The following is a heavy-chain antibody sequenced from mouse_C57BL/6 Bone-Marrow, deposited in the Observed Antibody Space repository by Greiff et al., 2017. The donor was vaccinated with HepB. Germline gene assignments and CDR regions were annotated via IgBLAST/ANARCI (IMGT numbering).Heavy chain of an antibody. Sequence: EVQVVESGGDLVKPGGSLKLSCAASGFTFSSYGMSWVRQTPDKRLEWVATISSGGSYTYYPDSVKGRFTISRDNAKNTLYLQMSSLKSDDTAMYSCARWGITTVVGYFDVWGTGTTVTVSS. CDR1: GFTFSSYG. CDR3: ARWGITTVVGYFDV. V-gene: IGHV5-6*01. D-gene: IGHD1-1*01. J-gene: IGHJ1*03. CDR2: ISSGGSYT.